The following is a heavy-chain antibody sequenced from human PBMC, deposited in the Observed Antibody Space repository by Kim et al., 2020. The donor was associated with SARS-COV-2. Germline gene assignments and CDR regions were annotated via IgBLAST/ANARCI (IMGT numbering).Heavy chain of an antibody. CDR3: AKDMVYDFWSGYLPGYFDY. V-gene: IGHV3-9*01. J-gene: IGHJ4*02. CDR1: GFTFDDYA. CDR2: ISWNSGSI. Sequence: GGSLRLSCAASGFTFDDYAMHWVRQAPGKGLEWVSGISWNSGSIGYADSVKGRFTISRDNAKNSLYLQMNSLRAEDTALYYCAKDMVYDFWSGYLPGYFDYGGQGTLVTVAS. D-gene: IGHD3-3*01.